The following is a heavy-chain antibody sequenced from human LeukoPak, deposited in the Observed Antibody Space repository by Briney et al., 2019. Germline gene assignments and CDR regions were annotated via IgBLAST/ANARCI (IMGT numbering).Heavy chain of an antibody. CDR3: AKRGAVAGTLSYYAMDV. V-gene: IGHV3-33*06. CDR1: GFTFSNYG. D-gene: IGHD6-19*01. Sequence: GGSLRLSCAASGFTFSNYGMHWVRQAPGKGLEWVAIIWYDGATQYYIDSVRGRFTVSRDNSKNTLYLQMDSLRAEDTAVYYCAKRGAVAGTLSYYAMDVWGQGTTVTVS. J-gene: IGHJ6*02. CDR2: IWYDGATQ.